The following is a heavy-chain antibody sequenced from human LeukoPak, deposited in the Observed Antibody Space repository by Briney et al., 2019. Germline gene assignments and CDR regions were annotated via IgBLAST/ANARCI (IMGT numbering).Heavy chain of an antibody. CDR1: GYTFTSYY. V-gene: IGHV1-46*01. J-gene: IGHJ6*03. CDR3: ARGRDVLAGGLYYYYFYMDV. CDR2: INPSGGST. D-gene: IGHD2-8*02. Sequence: GASVKVSCKASGYTFTSYYMHWVRQAPGQGLEWMGIINPSGGSTSYAQKFQGRVTMTRNTSISTAYMELSSLRSEDTAVYYCARGRDVLAGGLYYYYFYMDVWGKGTTVTISS.